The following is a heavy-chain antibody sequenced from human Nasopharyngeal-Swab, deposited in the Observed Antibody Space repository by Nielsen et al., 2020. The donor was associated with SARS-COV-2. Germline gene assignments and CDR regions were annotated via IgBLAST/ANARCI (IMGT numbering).Heavy chain of an antibody. CDR3: ARNLASRSSSWCFDY. D-gene: IGHD6-13*01. CDR1: GFTFNSYG. Sequence: GGPLRLPFAAPGFTFNSYGMNWVRQAPGKGLQWVSYISGSTGTIYYADSVKGRFTISRDNAKNSLYLQMNSLREEDTAVYYCARNLASRSSSWCFDYWGQGTLVTVSS. CDR2: ISGSTGTI. J-gene: IGHJ4*02. V-gene: IGHV3-48*02.